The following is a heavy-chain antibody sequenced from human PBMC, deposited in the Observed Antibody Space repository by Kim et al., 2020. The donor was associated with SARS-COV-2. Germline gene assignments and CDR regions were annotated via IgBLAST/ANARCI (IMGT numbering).Heavy chain of an antibody. J-gene: IGHJ6*02. V-gene: IGHV3-20*04. CDR1: GFTFGDYG. Sequence: GGSLRLSGAASGFTFGDYGMSWVRQAPGKGLEWVSGINWNGGSTGYADSVKGRFTISRDNAKNSLYLQMNSLRAEDTALYYCARGRKQWLTYYYYYGMDVWGQGTTVTVSS. CDR2: INWNGGST. CDR3: ARGRKQWLTYYYYYGMDV. D-gene: IGHD6-19*01.